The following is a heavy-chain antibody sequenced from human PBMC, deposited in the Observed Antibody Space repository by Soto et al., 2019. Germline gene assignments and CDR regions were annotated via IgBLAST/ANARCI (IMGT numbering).Heavy chain of an antibody. J-gene: IGHJ3*02. V-gene: IGHV3-30-3*01. CDR1: GSTFSSYA. CDR2: ISYDGSNK. D-gene: IGHD3-22*01. Sequence: GGSLRLSCAASGSTFSSYAMHWVRQAPGKGLEWVAVISYDGSNKYYADSVKGRFTISRDNSKNTLYLQMNSLRAEDTAVYYCARDGVIVAENAFDIWGQGTMVTVSS. CDR3: ARDGVIVAENAFDI.